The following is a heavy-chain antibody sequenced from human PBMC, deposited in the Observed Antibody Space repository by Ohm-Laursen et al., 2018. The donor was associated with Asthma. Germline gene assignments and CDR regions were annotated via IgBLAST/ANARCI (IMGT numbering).Heavy chain of an antibody. CDR3: ATETYSSSSQSRYFDL. D-gene: IGHD6-6*01. CDR1: GYTLTELS. CDR2: FDPEDGET. Sequence: GASVKVSCNVSGYTLTELSMHWVRQAPGKGLEWMGGFDPEDGETIYAQKFQGRVTMTEDTSTDTAYMELSSLRSEDTAVYYCATETYSSSSQSRYFDLWGRGTLVTVSS. V-gene: IGHV1-24*01. J-gene: IGHJ2*01.